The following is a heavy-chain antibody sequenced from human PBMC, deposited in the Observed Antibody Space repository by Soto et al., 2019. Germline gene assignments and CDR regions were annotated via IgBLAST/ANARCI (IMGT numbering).Heavy chain of an antibody. D-gene: IGHD5-18*01. V-gene: IGHV4-31*03. Sequence: SETLSLTCTVSGGSISSGGYHWSWIRQHPGKGLEWIGYIYYSGSTYYNPSLKSRVTISVDTSKNQFSLKLSSVTAADTAVYYCARRGYSYGYDHYFDYWGQGTLVTVSS. J-gene: IGHJ4*02. CDR3: ARRGYSYGYDHYFDY. CDR2: IYYSGST. CDR1: GGSISSGGYH.